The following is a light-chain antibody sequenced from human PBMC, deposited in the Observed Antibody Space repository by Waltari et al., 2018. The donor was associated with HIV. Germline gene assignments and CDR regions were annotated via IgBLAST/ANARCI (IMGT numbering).Light chain of an antibody. V-gene: IGLV1-44*01. CDR3: AAWDDSLDAWV. CDR1: SSHIGSQS. Sequence: QSVLTQPPSASGTPGKRVTLSCSASSSHIGSQSVHWFQQVPGTAPKLLMYSDNQRPSGVPDRFSGSKSGTSASLAISGLQSEDEADYYCAAWDDSLDAWVFGGGTRLTVL. J-gene: IGLJ3*02. CDR2: SDN.